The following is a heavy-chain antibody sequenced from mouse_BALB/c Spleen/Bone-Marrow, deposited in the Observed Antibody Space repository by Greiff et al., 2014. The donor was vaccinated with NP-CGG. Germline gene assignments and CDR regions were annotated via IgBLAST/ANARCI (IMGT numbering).Heavy chain of an antibody. CDR2: IYPYNGGT. CDR3: ARGAAYGYYLGLAY. Sequence: VQLQQSGPELVKPGASVKISCKASGYTFTDYNMHWVKQSHGKSLEWMGYIYPYNGGTVYKQKFKSKATLTVDNSSSTANMELRSLTSEDSAVYYCARGAAYGYYLGLAYWGQGTLVTVSA. V-gene: IGHV1S29*02. CDR1: GYTFTDYN. J-gene: IGHJ3*01. D-gene: IGHD2-3*01.